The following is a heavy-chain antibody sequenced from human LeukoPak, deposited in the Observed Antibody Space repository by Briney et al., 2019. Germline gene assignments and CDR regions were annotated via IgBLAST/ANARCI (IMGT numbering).Heavy chain of an antibody. J-gene: IGHJ4*02. CDR3: ARDRGYSTFDY. Sequence: GGTLRLSCEASGFNFSDYYMTWIRQAPGKGLEWVANMKEDGGEINYVDSVKGRFTISRDNAKNSLFLQMNSLRVEDTAVYYCARDRGYSTFDYWGQGTLVTVSS. CDR2: MKEDGGEI. V-gene: IGHV3-7*01. D-gene: IGHD4-23*01. CDR1: GFNFSDYY.